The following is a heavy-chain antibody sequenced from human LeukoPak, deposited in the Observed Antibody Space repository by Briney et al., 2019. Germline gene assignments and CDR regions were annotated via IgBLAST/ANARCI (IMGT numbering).Heavy chain of an antibody. CDR2: ISYDGTNE. CDR1: EFTFSSYG. CDR3: AKDRDDYGNDW. Sequence: TGGSLRLSCAASEFTFSSYGVHWVRQAPGKGLEWVAVISYDGTNEHYADSVKGRFTISRDNTKNTVLLQMNSLRPEDTALYYCAKDRDDYGNDWWGQGTLVTVSS. J-gene: IGHJ4*02. V-gene: IGHV3-30*04. D-gene: IGHD4-17*01.